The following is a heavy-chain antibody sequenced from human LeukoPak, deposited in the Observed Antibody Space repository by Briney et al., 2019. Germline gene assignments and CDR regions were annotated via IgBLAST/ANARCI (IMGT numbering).Heavy chain of an antibody. J-gene: IGHJ5*02. CDR1: GGTFSSYA. D-gene: IGHD2-15*01. CDR3: ARDREPTIKKYCSGGSCYLNWFDP. V-gene: IGHV1-69*13. Sequence: ASVKVSCKASGGTFSSYAISWVRQAPGQGLEWMGGIIPIFGTANCAQKFQGRVTITADESTSTAHMELSSLRSEDTAVYYCARDREPTIKKYCSGGSCYLNWFDPWGQGTLVTVSS. CDR2: IIPIFGTA.